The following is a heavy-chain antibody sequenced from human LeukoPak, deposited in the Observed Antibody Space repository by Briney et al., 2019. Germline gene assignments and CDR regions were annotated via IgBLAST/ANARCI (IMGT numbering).Heavy chain of an antibody. D-gene: IGHD3-22*01. CDR1: GGTFSSYA. V-gene: IGHV1-69*04. CDR3: ARDPLPEDLYDSSGYYGY. Sequence: SVKVSCKASGGTFSSYAISWVRQAPGQGLEWVGRIIPILGIANYAQKFQGRVSITADKSTSTAYMELSSLRSEDTAVYYCARDPLPEDLYDSSGYYGYWGQGTLVTVSS. CDR2: IIPILGIA. J-gene: IGHJ4*02.